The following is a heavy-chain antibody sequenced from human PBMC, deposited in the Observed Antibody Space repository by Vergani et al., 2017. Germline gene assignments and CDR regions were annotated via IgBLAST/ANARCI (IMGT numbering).Heavy chain of an antibody. Sequence: QVHLVESGGGVVQPGRSLRLSCVVSGFTSSYYGMHWVRQAPGKGLEWVAVISYDGTQKYYADSVKGRFTISRDNSKSTLYLQMNSLRAEDTAVYYCAKGGSYSYYYYYMDVWGKGTTVTVSS. V-gene: IGHV3-30*18. CDR1: GFTSSYYG. D-gene: IGHD1-26*01. CDR2: ISYDGTQK. CDR3: AKGGSYSYYYYYMDV. J-gene: IGHJ6*03.